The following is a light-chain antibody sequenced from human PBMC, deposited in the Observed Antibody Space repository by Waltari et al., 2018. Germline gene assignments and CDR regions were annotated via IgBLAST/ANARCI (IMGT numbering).Light chain of an antibody. Sequence: QSALTQPASVSGSPGQSITISCTGTSSDVGGYNYVSWYQQHPGKAPKLMSYDGSNRPSGFSNRFSGSKSSNTASLTISGLQAEDEADYYCSSYTSTDVVFGGGTKLTVL. CDR1: SSDVGGYNY. V-gene: IGLV2-14*01. CDR2: DGS. J-gene: IGLJ2*01. CDR3: SSYTSTDVV.